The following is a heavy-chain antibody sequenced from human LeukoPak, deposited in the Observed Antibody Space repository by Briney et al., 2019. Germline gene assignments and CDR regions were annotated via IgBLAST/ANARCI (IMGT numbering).Heavy chain of an antibody. CDR2: MNPNSGNT. Sequence: ASVKVSCKASGYTFTSYDINWVRQATGQGHEWMVWMNPNSGNTGYAQHFHGRVTMTRTTSISTAYMELSSLRSEDTAVYYCATIGVQYYYYMDVWGKGTTVTVSS. CDR1: GYTFTSYD. D-gene: IGHD1-26*01. CDR3: ATIGVQYYYYMDV. J-gene: IGHJ6*03. V-gene: IGHV1-8*01.